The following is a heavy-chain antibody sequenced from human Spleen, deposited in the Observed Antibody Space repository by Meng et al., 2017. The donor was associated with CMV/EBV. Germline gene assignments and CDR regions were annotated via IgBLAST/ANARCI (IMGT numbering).Heavy chain of an antibody. CDR2: IQYDGTNK. CDR3: AKLFGSGLSHYHGMDV. D-gene: IGHD3-10*01. Sequence: GESLKISCAASGFTFSSYGMLWVRQAPGKGLEWVSSIQYDGTNKYYADSVKGRLTISRDNPRDTLYLEMNSLRPEDTAVYYCAKLFGSGLSHYHGMDVWGQGTTVTVS. J-gene: IGHJ6*02. CDR1: GFTFSSYG. V-gene: IGHV3-30*02.